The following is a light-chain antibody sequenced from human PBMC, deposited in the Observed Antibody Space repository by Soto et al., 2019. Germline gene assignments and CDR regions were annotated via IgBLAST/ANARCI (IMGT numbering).Light chain of an antibody. CDR1: RSNIGNNF. CDR3: GTWDSSLSGYV. V-gene: IGLV1-51*01. Sequence: QSALTQPPSVSAAPGQEVTISCSGSRSNIGNNFVSWYQQFPGTAPKLLIYDNYKRPSGITDRISGSKSGTSATLGITGLQAGDAADYYCGTWDSSLSGYVFGPGTKLTVL. CDR2: DNY. J-gene: IGLJ1*01.